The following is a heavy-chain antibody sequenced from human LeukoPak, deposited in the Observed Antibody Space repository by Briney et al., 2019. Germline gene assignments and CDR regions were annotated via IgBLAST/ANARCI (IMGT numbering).Heavy chain of an antibody. CDR2: INPNSGGT. V-gene: IGHV1-2*02. Sequence: GASVKVSCKASGYTFTGYYMHWVRQVPGQGLEWMGWINPNSGGTNYAQKFQGRVTMTRDTSISTAYMELSRLRSDDTAVYYCARAHSSGWFDYWDQGTLVTVSS. CDR3: ARAHSSGWFDY. CDR1: GYTFTGYY. D-gene: IGHD6-19*01. J-gene: IGHJ4*02.